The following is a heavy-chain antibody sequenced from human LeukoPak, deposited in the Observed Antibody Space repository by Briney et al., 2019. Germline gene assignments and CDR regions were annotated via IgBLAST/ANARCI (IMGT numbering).Heavy chain of an antibody. D-gene: IGHD3-10*01. CDR3: VRERAASGTINHFDP. CDR1: GFIFTTYW. CDR2: IYPDDSDT. V-gene: IGHV5-51*01. J-gene: IGHJ5*02. Sequence: GASLQICCKTAGFIFTTYWIGWVRQLPGTGLEWGGAIYPDDSDTRYSPPFQGQVVISADRSIRTPYLVWTALKSSDAAIYYCVRERAASGTINHFDPWGQGTLVTVSS.